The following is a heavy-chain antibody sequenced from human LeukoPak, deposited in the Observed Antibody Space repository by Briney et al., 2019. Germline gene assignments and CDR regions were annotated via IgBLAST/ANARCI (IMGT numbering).Heavy chain of an antibody. Sequence: GGSLRLSCAASGFTFSSYAMHWVRQAPGKGLEWVAVISYDGSNKYYADSVKGRFTISRDNSKNTLYLQMNSLRAEDTAVYYCARVGPAATQYYYYYYMDVWGKGTTVTVSS. V-gene: IGHV3-30-3*01. CDR1: GFTFSSYA. D-gene: IGHD2-2*01. CDR3: ARVGPAATQYYYYYYMDV. J-gene: IGHJ6*03. CDR2: ISYDGSNK.